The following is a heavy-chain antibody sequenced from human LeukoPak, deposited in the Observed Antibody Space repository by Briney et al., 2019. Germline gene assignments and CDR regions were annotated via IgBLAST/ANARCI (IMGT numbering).Heavy chain of an antibody. D-gene: IGHD3-16*01. CDR2: IKSSNT. Sequence: SETLSLTCTVSGGSISSDRFYWTWVRQPAGKGLEWIGRIKSSNTNYNPSLKSRVSISLDTSANQFSLKLSSLTAADTAVYYCARVPDWTYVPDYWGQGALVTVSS. CDR1: GGSISSDRFY. CDR3: ARVPDWTYVPDY. J-gene: IGHJ4*02. V-gene: IGHV4-61*02.